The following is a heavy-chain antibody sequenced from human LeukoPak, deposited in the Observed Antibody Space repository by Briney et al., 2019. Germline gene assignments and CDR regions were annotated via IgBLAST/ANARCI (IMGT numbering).Heavy chain of an antibody. V-gene: IGHV3-21*04. D-gene: IGHD5-12*01. J-gene: IGHJ4*02. CDR1: GFTFSSYS. CDR3: AKERGIYSGYDYFDY. CDR2: ISSSSYI. Sequence: PGGSLRLSCAASGFTFSSYSMNWVRQAPGKGLEWVSSISSSSYIYYADSVKGRFTISRDNAKNSLYLQMNSLRAEDTALYYCAKERGIYSGYDYFDYWGQGTLVTVSP.